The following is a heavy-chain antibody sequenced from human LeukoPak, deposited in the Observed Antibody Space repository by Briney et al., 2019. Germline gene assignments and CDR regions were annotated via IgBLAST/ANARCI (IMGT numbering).Heavy chain of an antibody. CDR1: GFTFSSYC. J-gene: IGHJ4*02. Sequence: PWGSLSLSCAASGFTFSSYCMHWIRQVPGKGLVWVSRINCDGSSTNYADCVKGRFTISRDNAKNTMYLQIHSLRAEDTAVYYCASGGHGYSGYDPDFDYWGQGTLVTVPP. D-gene: IGHD5-12*01. V-gene: IGHV3-74*01. CDR2: INCDGSST. CDR3: ASGGHGYSGYDPDFDY.